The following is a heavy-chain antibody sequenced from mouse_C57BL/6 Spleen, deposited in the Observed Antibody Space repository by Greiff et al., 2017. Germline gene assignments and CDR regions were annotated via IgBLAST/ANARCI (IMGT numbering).Heavy chain of an antibody. CDR1: GYSLTSYC. J-gene: IGHJ2*01. CDR2: IGPNRGGT. V-gene: IGHV1-72*01. CDR3: ASDDYYGSSYY. D-gene: IGHD1-1*01. Sequence: QVQLQQSGPGLVKPWPSVKLSCKASGYSLTSYCMHWVKQRPGRGLEWIGRIGPNRGGTKYNDKFKSKATLTVDKPSSTAYMQLSSLTSEDSAVYYCASDDYYGSSYYWGQGITLTAAS.